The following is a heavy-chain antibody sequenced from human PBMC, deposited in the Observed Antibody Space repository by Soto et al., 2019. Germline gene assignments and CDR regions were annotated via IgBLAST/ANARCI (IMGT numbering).Heavy chain of an antibody. J-gene: IGHJ6*02. D-gene: IGHD3-10*01. CDR2: IYPGDSDT. Sequence: GESLKISCKGSGYSFTSYWIGWVRQMPGKGLEWMGIIYPGDSDTRYSPSFQGQVTISADKSISTAYLQWSSLKASDTAMYYCVIGGFGDYYYYYGMDVWGQGTTVTVSS. CDR3: VIGGFGDYYYYYGMDV. V-gene: IGHV5-51*01. CDR1: GYSFTSYW.